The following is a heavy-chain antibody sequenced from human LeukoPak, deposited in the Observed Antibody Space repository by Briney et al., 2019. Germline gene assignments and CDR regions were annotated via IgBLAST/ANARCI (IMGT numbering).Heavy chain of an antibody. CDR1: GGSISSYY. D-gene: IGHD2-15*01. Sequence: SETLSLTCTVSGGSISSYYWSWIRQPAGKGLEWIGRIYTSGSTNYNPSLKSRVTMSVDTSKNQFSLKLSSVTAADTAVYYCARAIRICSGGSCYPQYYYYYMDVWGKGTTVTISS. J-gene: IGHJ6*03. CDR3: ARAIRICSGGSCYPQYYYYYMDV. CDR2: IYTSGST. V-gene: IGHV4-4*07.